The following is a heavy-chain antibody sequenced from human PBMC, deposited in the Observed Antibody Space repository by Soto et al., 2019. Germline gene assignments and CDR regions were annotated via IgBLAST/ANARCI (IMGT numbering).Heavy chain of an antibody. CDR2: ISGSGGST. Sequence: EVQLLESGGGLVQPGGSLRLSCAASGFTFSSYAMSWVRQAPGKGLEWVSAISGSGGSTYYADSVKGRFTISRDNSKNTLYLQMNSLRAEDTAVYYCAKDRGSGAVVVVVGWDSDWFDPWGQGTLVTVSS. J-gene: IGHJ5*02. CDR3: AKDRGSGAVVVVVGWDSDWFDP. CDR1: GFTFSSYA. D-gene: IGHD2-15*01. V-gene: IGHV3-23*01.